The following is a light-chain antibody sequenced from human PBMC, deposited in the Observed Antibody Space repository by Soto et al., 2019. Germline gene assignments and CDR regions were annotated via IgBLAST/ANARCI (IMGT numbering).Light chain of an antibody. CDR3: AVWDDSLNGVV. V-gene: IGLV1-44*01. CDR2: TSN. J-gene: IGLJ2*01. CDR1: SSNIGSNP. Sequence: QSVLTQPPSASGTPGQRVTISCSGSSSNIGSNPVNWYQQLPGTAPKLLIYTSNQRPSGVPDRISGSKSGTSASLAISGLQSEDEAEYFCAVWDDSLNGVVFGGGTQLTVL.